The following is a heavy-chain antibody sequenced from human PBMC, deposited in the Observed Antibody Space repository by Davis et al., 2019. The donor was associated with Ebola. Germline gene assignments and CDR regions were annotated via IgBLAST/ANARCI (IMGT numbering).Heavy chain of an antibody. CDR2: INHSGST. Sequence: PSETLSLTCAVYGGSFSGYYWSWIRQPPGKGLEWIGEINHSGSTNYNPSLKSRVTISVDTSKNQFSLKLSSVTAADTAVYYCARGKPLTRYCSGGSCYSLDYYYYYGMDVWGQGTTVTVSS. D-gene: IGHD2-15*01. V-gene: IGHV4-34*01. J-gene: IGHJ6*02. CDR1: GGSFSGYY. CDR3: ARGKPLTRYCSGGSCYSLDYYYYYGMDV.